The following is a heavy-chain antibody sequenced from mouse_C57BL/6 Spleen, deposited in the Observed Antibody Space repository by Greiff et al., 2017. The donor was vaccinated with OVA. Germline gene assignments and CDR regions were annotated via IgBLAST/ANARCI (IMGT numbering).Heavy chain of an antibody. D-gene: IGHD4-1*02. Sequence: EVKLMESGPGLVKPSQSLSLTCSVTGYSITSGYYWNWIRQFPGNKLEWMGYISYDGSNNYNPSLKNRISITRDTSKNQFVLKLNSVTTEDTATYYCARINWDGFAYWGQGTLVTVSA. V-gene: IGHV3-6*01. CDR2: ISYDGSN. J-gene: IGHJ3*01. CDR3: ARINWDGFAY. CDR1: GYSITSGYY.